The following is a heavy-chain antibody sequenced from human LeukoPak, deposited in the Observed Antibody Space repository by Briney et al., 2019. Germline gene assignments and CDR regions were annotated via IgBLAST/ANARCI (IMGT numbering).Heavy chain of an antibody. CDR2: IYPGDSDS. D-gene: IGHD3-16*01. CDR3: ARQGGPSHFDS. J-gene: IGHJ4*02. Sequence: GESLKISCQDSGYNFANSWIGWVRQMPGKGLEWMGIIYPGDSDSRYSPSFQGQVTISADKSISTAYLQWSSLKASDTAMYYCARQGGPSHFDSWGQGTLVTVSS. CDR1: GYNFANSW. V-gene: IGHV5-51*01.